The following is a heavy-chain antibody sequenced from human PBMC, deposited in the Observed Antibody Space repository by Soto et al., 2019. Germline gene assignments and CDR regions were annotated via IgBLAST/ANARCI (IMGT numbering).Heavy chain of an antibody. CDR3: VRGLYTVYEWGDH. CDR1: GYTFISYD. J-gene: IGHJ4*02. CDR2: MNPNRGNT. V-gene: IGHV1-8*01. Sequence: VQLVQSGAEVKKPGASVKVSCKASGYTFISYDINWVRQAPGQGLEWIGWMNPNRGNTDYAQKFQGRVTMTRNTSITTAYMELRSLTSEDTAGYFCVRGLYTVYEWGDHWGQGTLTTVSS. D-gene: IGHD5-12*01.